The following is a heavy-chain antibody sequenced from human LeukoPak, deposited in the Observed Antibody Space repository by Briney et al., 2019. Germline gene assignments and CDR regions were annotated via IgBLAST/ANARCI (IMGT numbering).Heavy chain of an antibody. J-gene: IGHJ4*02. CDR3: ARDGGGNSPFFDY. CDR1: GGSITSYY. V-gene: IGHV4-59*01. CDR2: IHYSGST. D-gene: IGHD4-23*01. Sequence: SETLSLTCTVSGGSITSYYWSWNRQPPGKGLEWIGYIHYSGSTNFNTTLKSRVTISVDTSKNQFSLKVSSVTAADTAVYYCARDGGGNSPFFDYWGQGTVVTVSS.